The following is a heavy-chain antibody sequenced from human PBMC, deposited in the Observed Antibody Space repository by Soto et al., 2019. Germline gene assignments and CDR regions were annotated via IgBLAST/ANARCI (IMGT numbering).Heavy chain of an antibody. V-gene: IGHV3-30*18. Sequence: GESLKISCAASGFTFSSYGMHWVRQAPGKGLEWVAVISYDGSNKYYADSVKGRFTISRDNSKNTLYLQMNSLRAEDTAVYYCAKDRWNGDYVYYGMDVWGQGTTVTVSS. CDR1: GFTFSSYG. D-gene: IGHD1-1*01. CDR3: AKDRWNGDYVYYGMDV. CDR2: ISYDGSNK. J-gene: IGHJ6*02.